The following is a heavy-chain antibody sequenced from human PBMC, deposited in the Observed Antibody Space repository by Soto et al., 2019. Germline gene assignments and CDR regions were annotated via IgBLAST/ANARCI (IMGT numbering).Heavy chain of an antibody. D-gene: IGHD3-10*01. Sequence: GASVKVSCKASGYTFTGYYMHWVRQAPGQGLEWMGWINPNSGGTNYAQKFQGWVTMTRDTSISTAYMELSRLRPDDTAVYYCARDGSSYYYGSGSYSDYYYYGMDVWGQGTTVTVSS. V-gene: IGHV1-2*04. CDR3: ARDGSSYYYGSGSYSDYYYYGMDV. CDR2: INPNSGGT. J-gene: IGHJ6*02. CDR1: GYTFTGYY.